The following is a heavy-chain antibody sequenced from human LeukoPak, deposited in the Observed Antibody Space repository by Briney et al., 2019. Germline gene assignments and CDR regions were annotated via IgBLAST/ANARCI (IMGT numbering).Heavy chain of an antibody. CDR2: ISSSSSTI. J-gene: IGHJ4*02. Sequence: GGSLRLSCAASGFTFSSYSMNWVRQAPGKGLEWVSYISSSSSTIYYADSVKGRFTISRDNAKNSLYLQMNSLRAEDTAVYYCATLWLEDYFDYWGQGALVTVSS. V-gene: IGHV3-48*01. D-gene: IGHD5-18*01. CDR3: ATLWLEDYFDY. CDR1: GFTFSSYS.